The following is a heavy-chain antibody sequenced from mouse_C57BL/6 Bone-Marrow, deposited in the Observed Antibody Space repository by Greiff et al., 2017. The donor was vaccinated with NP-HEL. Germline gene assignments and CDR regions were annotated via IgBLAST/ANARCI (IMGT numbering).Heavy chain of an antibody. CDR1: GFPFSDYG. V-gene: IGHV5-17*01. CDR3: AKDYYGSKDY. Sequence: DVKLVESGGGLVKPGGSLKLSCAASGFPFSDYGMHWFRPAPEKGLEWVAYISSGSSTIYYADTVKGRFTISRDNAKNTLFLQMTSLRSEDTAMYYCAKDYYGSKDYWGQGTTLTVSS. CDR2: ISSGSSTI. D-gene: IGHD1-1*01. J-gene: IGHJ2*01.